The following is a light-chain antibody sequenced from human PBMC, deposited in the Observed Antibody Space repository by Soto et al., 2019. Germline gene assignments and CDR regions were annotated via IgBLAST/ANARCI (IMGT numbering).Light chain of an antibody. CDR1: SSNIGSNY. V-gene: IGLV1-47*01. CDR3: AAWDDSLSGRV. CDR2: RNN. J-gene: IGLJ1*01. Sequence: QSVLTQPPSASGTPGQRATISCSGSSSNIGSNYVYWYQQLPGTAPKLLIYRNNQRPSGVPDRFSGSKSGTSASLAISGLRSEDEADYYCAAWDDSLSGRVFGTGTKLTVL.